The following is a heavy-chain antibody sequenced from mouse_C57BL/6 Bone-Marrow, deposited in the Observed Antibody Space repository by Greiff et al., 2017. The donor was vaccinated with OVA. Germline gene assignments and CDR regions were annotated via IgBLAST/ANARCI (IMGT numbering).Heavy chain of an antibody. CDR2: IRNKANGYTT. D-gene: IGHD2-3*01. Sequence: EVKVEESGGGLVQPGGSLSLSCAASGFTFTDYYMSWVRQPPGKALEWLGFIRNKANGYTTEYSASVKGRFTISRDNSQSILYLQMNALRAEDSATYYCASHHYDGYYRGYAMDYWGQGTSVTVSS. CDR1: GFTFTDYY. J-gene: IGHJ4*01. V-gene: IGHV7-3*01. CDR3: ASHHYDGYYRGYAMDY.